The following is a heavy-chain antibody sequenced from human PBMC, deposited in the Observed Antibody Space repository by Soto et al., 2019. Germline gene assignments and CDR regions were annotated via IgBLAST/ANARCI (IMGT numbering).Heavy chain of an antibody. CDR2: ISYDGSNK. D-gene: IGHD1-26*01. J-gene: IGHJ4*02. V-gene: IGHV3-30*18. Sequence: GGSLRLSCAASGFTFSSYGMHWVRQAPGKGLEWVAVISYDGSNKYYADSVKGRFTISRDNSKNTLYLQMNSLRAEDTAVYYCAKASGSYDYWGQGTLVTVSS. CDR3: AKASGSYDY. CDR1: GFTFSSYG.